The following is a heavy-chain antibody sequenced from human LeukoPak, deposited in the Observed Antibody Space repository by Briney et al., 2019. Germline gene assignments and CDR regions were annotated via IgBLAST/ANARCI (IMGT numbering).Heavy chain of an antibody. CDR2: IYHSGST. CDR3: AREVSWEVVPALGGFFDY. V-gene: IGHV4-31*03. CDR1: GGSISSGGYY. J-gene: IGHJ4*02. D-gene: IGHD2-2*01. Sequence: PSETLSLTCTVSGGSISSGGYYWSWIRQHPGKGLEWIGYIYHSGSTYYNPSLKSRVTISVDRSKNQFSLKLSSVTAADTAVYYCAREVSWEVVPALGGFFDYWGQGTLVTVSS.